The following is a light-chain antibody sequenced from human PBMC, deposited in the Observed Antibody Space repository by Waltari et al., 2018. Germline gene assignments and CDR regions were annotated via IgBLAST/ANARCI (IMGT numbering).Light chain of an antibody. J-gene: IGKJ2*01. CDR3: HQYDNWPRT. CDR1: QSVSSN. CDR2: GAS. V-gene: IGKV3-15*01. Sequence: EIVMTQSPATLSVSPGEGATLSCRASQSVSSNLAWYQQKPGQAPRLLIYGASTRATGIPARFSGSGSGTEFTLTISSLQSEDFAVYHCHQYDNWPRTFGQGTKLEIK.